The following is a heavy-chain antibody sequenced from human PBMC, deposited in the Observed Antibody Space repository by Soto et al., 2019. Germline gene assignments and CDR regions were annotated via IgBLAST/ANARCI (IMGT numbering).Heavy chain of an antibody. CDR3: ARDRVVVPVWFDP. CDR2: ISAYNGNT. J-gene: IGHJ5*02. CDR1: GYTFGSYG. V-gene: IGHV1-18*01. Sequence: QVQLVQSGAEVKKPGASVKVSCKASGYTFGSYGMTWVRQAPGQGLEWMGWISAYNGNTDYAQKFQGRVTLTTDTSTDTAYMELRSLRSDDTAVYYCARDRVVVPVWFDPWGQGTLVTVSS. D-gene: IGHD3-3*01.